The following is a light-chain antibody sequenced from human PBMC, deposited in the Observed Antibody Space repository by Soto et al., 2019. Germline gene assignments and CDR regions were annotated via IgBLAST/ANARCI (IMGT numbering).Light chain of an antibody. Sequence: EIVLTQSPGTMSLSPGEEATLSCRASQGVGSYLVWYQQKPGQAPRPLIYGASNRATGVPDRFSGSGSGTDFTLTISRLEPEDFAVYHCQQYGSSPRTFGQGTKVEIK. CDR2: GAS. J-gene: IGKJ1*01. V-gene: IGKV3-20*01. CDR1: QGVGSY. CDR3: QQYGSSPRT.